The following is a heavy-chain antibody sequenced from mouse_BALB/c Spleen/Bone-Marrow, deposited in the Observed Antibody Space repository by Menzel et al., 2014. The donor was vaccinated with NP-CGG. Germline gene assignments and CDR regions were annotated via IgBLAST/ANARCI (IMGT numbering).Heavy chain of an antibody. CDR2: IWGGGST. CDR1: GFSLSRYS. J-gene: IGHJ2*01. Sequence: VKVVESGPGLVAPSQSLSITCTVSGFSLSRYSVHWFRQPPGKGLEWLGMIWGGGSTDYNSALKSRLSISKDNSKSQVFLKMNSLQTDDTAMYYCARNSGTWGFDSWGQGTTLTVSS. V-gene: IGHV2-6-4*01. D-gene: IGHD3-2*02. CDR3: ARNSGTWGFDS.